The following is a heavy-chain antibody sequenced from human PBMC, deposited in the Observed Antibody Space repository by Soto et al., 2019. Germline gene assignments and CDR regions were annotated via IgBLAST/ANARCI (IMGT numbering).Heavy chain of an antibody. D-gene: IGHD2-15*01. CDR2: IIPIFGTA. Sequence: EASVKVSCKASVGTFSSYAISWVRQAPGQGLEWMGGIIPIFGTANYAQKFQGRVTITADESTSTAYMELSSLRSEDTAVYYCAREYIYCSGGSCYSWRYFDYWGQGTLVTVSS. V-gene: IGHV1-69*13. CDR1: VGTFSSYA. CDR3: AREYIYCSGGSCYSWRYFDY. J-gene: IGHJ4*02.